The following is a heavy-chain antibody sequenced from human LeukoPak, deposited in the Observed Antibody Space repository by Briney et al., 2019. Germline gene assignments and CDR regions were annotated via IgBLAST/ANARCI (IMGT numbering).Heavy chain of an antibody. J-gene: IGHJ6*02. Sequence: GGSLRLSCAASGFTFSSYGMHWVRQAPGKGLEWVSVISYDGSNKYYADSVKGRFTISRDNSKNTLYLQMNSLRAEDTAVYYCAKAIAAAGYYYYGMDVWGQGTTVTVSS. V-gene: IGHV3-30*18. CDR2: ISYDGSNK. CDR1: GFTFSSYG. D-gene: IGHD6-13*01. CDR3: AKAIAAAGYYYYGMDV.